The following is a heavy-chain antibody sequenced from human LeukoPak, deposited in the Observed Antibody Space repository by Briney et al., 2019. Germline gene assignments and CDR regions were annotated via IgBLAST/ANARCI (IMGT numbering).Heavy chain of an antibody. V-gene: IGHV4-39*07. D-gene: IGHD5-18*01. CDR2: IYDSGST. CDR3: ARTLIQLWSGGYYFDY. CDR1: GGSISIYY. Sequence: PSETLSLTCTVSGGSISIYYWGWIRQPPGKGLEWIGSIYDSGSTYYNPSLKSRVTISVDTSKNQFSLKLSSVTAADTAVYYCARTLIQLWSGGYYFDYWGQGTLVTVSS. J-gene: IGHJ4*02.